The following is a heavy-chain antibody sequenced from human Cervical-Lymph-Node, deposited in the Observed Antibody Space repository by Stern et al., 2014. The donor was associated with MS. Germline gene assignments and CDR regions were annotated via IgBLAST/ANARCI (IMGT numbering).Heavy chain of an antibody. J-gene: IGHJ5*02. CDR1: GGSFNNYY. V-gene: IGHV4-59*01. D-gene: IGHD2-15*01. CDR3: ARVDDCSGGTCFSTSWFDP. Sequence: QVQLQESGPGLVKPSETLSLTCTVSGGSFNNYYWSWIRQPPGQGLEWIGYIYQDGSTKYNPSLKSRVTISLHTSKKQFSLRLTSVTAADTAVYYCARVDDCSGGTCFSTSWFDPWGQGTLVTVSS. CDR2: IYQDGST.